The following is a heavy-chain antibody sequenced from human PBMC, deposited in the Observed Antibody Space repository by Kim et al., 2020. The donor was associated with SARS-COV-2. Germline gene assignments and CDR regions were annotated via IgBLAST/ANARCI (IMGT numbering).Heavy chain of an antibody. CDR1: GGSFSGYY. V-gene: IGHV4-34*01. Sequence: SETLSLTCAVYGGSFSGYYWSWIRQPPGKGLEWIGEINHSGSTNYNPSLKSRVTISVDTSKNQFSLKLSSVTAADTAVYYFARGPTMVRGVIISDWGQGTLVTVSS. D-gene: IGHD3-10*01. CDR2: INHSGST. CDR3: ARGPTMVRGVIISD. J-gene: IGHJ4*02.